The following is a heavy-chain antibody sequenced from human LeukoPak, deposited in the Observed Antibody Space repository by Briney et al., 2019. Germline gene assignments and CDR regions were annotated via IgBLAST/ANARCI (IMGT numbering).Heavy chain of an antibody. CDR2: LYSGGSA. D-gene: IGHD3-16*01. V-gene: IGHV3-53*01. CDR1: GFTISSNY. J-gene: IGHJ4*02. CDR3: ARREITFGGVRD. Sequence: GGSLRLSCAASGFTISSNYMSWVRQAPGKGLEWVSVLYSGGSAYYADSVRGRFTISRDNAKNSLYLQMNSLRGEDTAVYYCARREITFGGVRDWGQGTLVTVSS.